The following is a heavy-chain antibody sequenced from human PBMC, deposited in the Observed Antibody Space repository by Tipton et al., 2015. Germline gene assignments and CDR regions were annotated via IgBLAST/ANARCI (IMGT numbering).Heavy chain of an antibody. CDR3: ARDVERRYGLDV. Sequence: LRLSCTVSGVYISSESYYWSWIRQPPGKGLEWIGYIYYGGITNYNPSLKSRVTMSVDTSKNQFSLKMSSVNVADTAVYYCARDVERRYGLDVWGQGTTVIVSS. D-gene: IGHD1-1*01. V-gene: IGHV4-61*01. CDR2: IYYGGIT. J-gene: IGHJ6*02. CDR1: GVYISSESYY.